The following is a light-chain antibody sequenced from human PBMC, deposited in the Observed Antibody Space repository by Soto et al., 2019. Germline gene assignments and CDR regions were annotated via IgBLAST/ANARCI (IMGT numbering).Light chain of an antibody. J-gene: IGKJ4*01. V-gene: IGKV1-12*01. Sequence: DIQMTQSPSSVSASIGDRVTISCRASQSIYKWLVWYQQKPGKAPKLLIYAASSLQSGVPSRFSGSGYGTDFPLTSSSLQPEDFATYYCQQADSFPLSFGWGTKVES. CDR1: QSIYKW. CDR3: QQADSFPLS. CDR2: AAS.